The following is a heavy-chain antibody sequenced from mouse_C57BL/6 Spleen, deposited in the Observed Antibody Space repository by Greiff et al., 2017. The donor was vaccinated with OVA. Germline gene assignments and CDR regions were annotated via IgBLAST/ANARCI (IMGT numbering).Heavy chain of an antibody. J-gene: IGHJ2*01. CDR2: IRNKANNHAT. V-gene: IGHV6-6*01. D-gene: IGHD2-4*01. Sequence: DVKLVESGGGLVQPGGSMTLSCAASGFTFSDAWMDWVRQSPEKGLEWVAEIRNKANNHATYYAESVKGRFTISRDDSKSGVYLQRNSLRAEDTGIYCGTRPDEYDRAHFDYWGQGTTLTVSS. CDR3: TRPDEYDRAHFDY. CDR1: GFTFSDAW.